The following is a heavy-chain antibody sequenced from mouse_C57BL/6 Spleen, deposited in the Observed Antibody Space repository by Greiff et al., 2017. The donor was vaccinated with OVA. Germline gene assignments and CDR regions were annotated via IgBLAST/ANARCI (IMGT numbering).Heavy chain of an antibody. CDR3: AREGGAYYSKYGFAY. J-gene: IGHJ3*01. D-gene: IGHD2-5*01. V-gene: IGHV3-6*01. Sequence: EVQLQQSGPGLVKPSQSLSLTCSVTGYSITSGYYWNWIRQFPGNKLEWMGYISYDGSNNYNPSLKNRISITRDTSKNQFFLKLNSLTTEDTATYDCAREGGAYYSKYGFAYWGQGTLVTVSA. CDR2: ISYDGSN. CDR1: GYSITSGYY.